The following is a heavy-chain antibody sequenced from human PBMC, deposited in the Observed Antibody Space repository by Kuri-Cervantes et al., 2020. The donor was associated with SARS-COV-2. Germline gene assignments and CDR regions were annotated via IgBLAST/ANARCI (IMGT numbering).Heavy chain of an antibody. CDR3: ARGRGRRRAYYGMDV. J-gene: IGHJ6*02. D-gene: IGHD5-24*01. Sequence: SQTLSLTCAVYGGSFSGYYWSWIRQPPGKGLEWIGEINHSGSTNYNPSLKSRVTISVDTSKNQFSLKLNSVTAADTAVYYCARGRGRRRAYYGMDVWGQGTTVTVSS. V-gene: IGHV4-34*01. CDR2: INHSGST. CDR1: GGSFSGYY.